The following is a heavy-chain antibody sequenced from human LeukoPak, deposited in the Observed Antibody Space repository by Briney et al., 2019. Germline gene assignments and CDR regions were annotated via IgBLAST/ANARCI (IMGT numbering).Heavy chain of an antibody. CDR2: INAGNGNG. D-gene: IGHD4-17*01. Sequence: ASVKVSCKTSGYTFTSYAMHWVRQAPGQRPEWMGWINAGNGNGKYSQKFQGRVTITWDTSASTAYMELSSLRSEDTAVYYCARENGDYGGGDYWGQGTLVTVSS. CDR1: GYTFTSYA. J-gene: IGHJ4*02. CDR3: ARENGDYGGGDY. V-gene: IGHV1-3*01.